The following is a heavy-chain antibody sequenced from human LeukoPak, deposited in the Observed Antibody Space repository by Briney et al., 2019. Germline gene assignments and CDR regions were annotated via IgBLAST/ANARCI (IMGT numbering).Heavy chain of an antibody. D-gene: IGHD4-17*01. V-gene: IGHV4-59*01. CDR1: GGSISSYY. Sequence: PSETLSLTCTVSGGSISSYYWSWIRQPPGKGLEWIGYIYYSGSTNYNPSLKSRVTISVDTSKNQFSLKLSSVTAADTAVYYCARERGSYGDYDYWGQGTLVTVSS. CDR3: ARERGSYGDYDY. J-gene: IGHJ4*02. CDR2: IYYSGST.